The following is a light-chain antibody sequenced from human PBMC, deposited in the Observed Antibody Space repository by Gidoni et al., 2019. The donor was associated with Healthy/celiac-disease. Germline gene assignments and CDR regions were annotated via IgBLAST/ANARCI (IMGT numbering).Light chain of an antibody. Sequence: DIQMTQSPSSLSASVGDRVTITCRASQSITSFLNWFQQKPGKAPKLLIYAASSLQSGVPSRFSGSGSGTDFTLTISSLQPEDFATYYCLQSYSTFXGXTKVEIK. CDR3: LQSYST. CDR1: QSITSF. J-gene: IGKJ4*01. V-gene: IGKV1-39*01. CDR2: AAS.